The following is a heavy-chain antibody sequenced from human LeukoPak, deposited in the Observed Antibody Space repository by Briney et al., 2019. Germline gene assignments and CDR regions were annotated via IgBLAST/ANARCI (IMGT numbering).Heavy chain of an antibody. Sequence: PGGSLRLSCAASGFTFKKYWMNWVRQAPGKGLEWVANIKQDETEKFYVDSVKGRFNISRDNSKNTLYLQMNSLRAGDTAVYYCAKDPPKYYYDSSGYSVYWGQGTLVTVSS. D-gene: IGHD3-22*01. CDR1: GFTFKKYW. V-gene: IGHV3-7*03. J-gene: IGHJ4*02. CDR2: IKQDETEK. CDR3: AKDPPKYYYDSSGYSVY.